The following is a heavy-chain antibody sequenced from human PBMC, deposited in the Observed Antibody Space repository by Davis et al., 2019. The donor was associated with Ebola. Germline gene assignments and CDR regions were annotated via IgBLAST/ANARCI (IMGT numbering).Heavy chain of an antibody. J-gene: IGHJ6*02. CDR2: IIPILGIA. CDR3: ARSPNLHYCSSTSCYTGYYYYYYGMDV. CDR1: GGTFSSYA. D-gene: IGHD2-2*02. V-gene: IGHV1-69*04. Sequence: AASVKVSCKASGGTFSSYAISWVRQAPGQGLEWMGRIIPILGIANYAQKFQGRVTMTRDTSTSTVYMELSSLRSEDTAVYYCARSPNLHYCSSTSCYTGYYYYYYGMDVWGQGTTVTVSS.